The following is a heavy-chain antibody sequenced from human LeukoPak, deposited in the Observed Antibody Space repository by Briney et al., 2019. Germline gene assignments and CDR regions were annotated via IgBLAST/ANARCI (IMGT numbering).Heavy chain of an antibody. J-gene: IGHJ4*02. Sequence: SETLSLTCTVSGYSLSSGYYWGWIRRSPGKGLEWIGSMYHSASSYYNPSPKSRLTISVETSKNQFFLRLNSVTAADTAVYYCARDPRTLYFDYWCQGTLVIASS. CDR2: MYHSASS. V-gene: IGHV4-38-2*02. CDR1: GYSLSSGYY. CDR3: ARDPRTLYFDY.